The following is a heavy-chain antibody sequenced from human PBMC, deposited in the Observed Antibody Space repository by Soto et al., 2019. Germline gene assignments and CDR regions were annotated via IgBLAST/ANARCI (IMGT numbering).Heavy chain of an antibody. D-gene: IGHD3-10*01. J-gene: IGHJ4*02. CDR3: AASYGSGYRAFDY. CDR1: GDTFSFYT. V-gene: IGHV1-69*02. Sequence: QVQLVQSGAEVKKPGSSVKVSCKASGDTFSFYTINWVPQAPGLGLEWMGRVNPIVSMSNYAQKFQGRVTITADKSTNTAYMQLSSLRSEDTAIYYCAASYGSGYRAFDYWGQGALVTVSS. CDR2: VNPIVSMS.